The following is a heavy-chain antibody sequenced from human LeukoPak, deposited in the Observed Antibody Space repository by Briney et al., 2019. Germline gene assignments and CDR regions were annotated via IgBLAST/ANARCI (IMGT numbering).Heavy chain of an antibody. J-gene: IGHJ4*02. D-gene: IGHD5-24*01. CDR2: IIPIFGTA. CDR1: GGTFSSYA. CDR3: ARRGLQSTYFDY. V-gene: IGHV1-69*13. Sequence: SVKVSCKASGGTFSSYAISWVRQAPGQGLEWMGGIIPIFGTANYAQKFQGRVTITADESTSTAYMELSSLRSEDTAVYYCARRGLQSTYFDYWGQGTLVTVSS.